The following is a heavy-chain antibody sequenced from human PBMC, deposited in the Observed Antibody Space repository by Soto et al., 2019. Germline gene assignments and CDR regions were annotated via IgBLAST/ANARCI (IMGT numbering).Heavy chain of an antibody. CDR2: TSDPGGTT. Sequence: EVQLLESGGGLVHPGGSLRLSCAASGFTFNNFAMSWVRQAPGKGLEWVAATSDPGGTTYYADSVKGRFTISRDNAKKTVSLQMNRLRAEDTALYYCAKDGYYHDSSGYSYFDYWGQGILVSVST. D-gene: IGHD3-22*01. CDR3: AKDGYYHDSSGYSYFDY. V-gene: IGHV3-23*01. J-gene: IGHJ4*02. CDR1: GFTFNNFA.